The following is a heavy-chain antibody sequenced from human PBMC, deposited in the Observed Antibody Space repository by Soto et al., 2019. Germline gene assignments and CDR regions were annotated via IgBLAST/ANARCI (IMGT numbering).Heavy chain of an antibody. J-gene: IGHJ4*02. CDR1: GFPFSAYN. CDR3: SRSPEVGVRGAY. D-gene: IGHD3-16*01. Sequence: GGSLRLSCTGSGFPFSAYNTNWVRQAPGKGLEWVSSITVGSSHIYQPNSMKGRFTISRDDAKNSVYLQIDSLRDEDTALYYCSRSPEVGVRGAYWGQGTLVTSPQ. CDR2: ITVGSSHI. V-gene: IGHV3-21*01.